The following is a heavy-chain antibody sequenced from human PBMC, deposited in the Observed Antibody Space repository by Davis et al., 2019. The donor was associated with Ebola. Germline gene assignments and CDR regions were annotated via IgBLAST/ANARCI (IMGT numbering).Heavy chain of an antibody. CDR3: VPGTWI. Sequence: GESLKISCVASGFDFNLYEMNWVCQAPGKGLEWVSYINSRSTIVHYADSVKGRFTVSRDNAKNSLYLQMNTLRVEDTAIYYCVPGTWIRGQGTLVTVSS. D-gene: IGHD5-18*01. J-gene: IGHJ4*02. CDR2: INSRSTIV. CDR1: GFDFNLYE. V-gene: IGHV3-48*03.